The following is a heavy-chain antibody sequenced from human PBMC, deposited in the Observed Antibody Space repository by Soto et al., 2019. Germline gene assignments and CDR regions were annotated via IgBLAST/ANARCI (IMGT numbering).Heavy chain of an antibody. CDR1: GFTFNSPG. J-gene: IGHJ5*01. Sequence: QEQLVESGGCVVQPGRSLRLSCVASGFTFNSPGMHWLRQAPGKGLEWMAGISHDGSNKYSADSVKGRFSISRDNSKNTLYLQMNSLRVEDTAVYYCAKDARRYGSRDTWFDSWGQGTLVTVSS. CDR2: ISHDGSNK. D-gene: IGHD3-10*01. CDR3: AKDARRYGSRDTWFDS. V-gene: IGHV3-30*18.